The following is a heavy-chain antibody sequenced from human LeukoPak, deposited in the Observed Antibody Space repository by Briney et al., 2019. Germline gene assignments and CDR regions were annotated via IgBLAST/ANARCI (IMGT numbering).Heavy chain of an antibody. CDR2: INGGADST. V-gene: IGHV3-23*01. Sequence: PGGSLRLSCVASGITFSSYAMSWVRQAPGKGLEWVSAINGGADSTYYADSVKGRFTISRDNSKNTLFLQMNSLRVEDTAVYYCAKWEAQSGNYRVVDCWGRGTLVTVSS. D-gene: IGHD3-10*01. CDR3: AKWEAQSGNYRVVDC. J-gene: IGHJ4*02. CDR1: GITFSSYA.